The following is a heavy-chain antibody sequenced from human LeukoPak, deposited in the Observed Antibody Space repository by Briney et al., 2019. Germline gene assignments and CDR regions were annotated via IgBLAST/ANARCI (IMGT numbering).Heavy chain of an antibody. CDR1: GGSFSGYY. CDR2: INHSGST. D-gene: IGHD2-2*01. J-gene: IGHJ4*02. CDR3: ARRVGGSIVVVPASMPSGFDY. Sequence: SETLSLTCAVYGGSFSGYYWSWIRQPPGKGLEWIGEINHSGSTNYNPSLKSRVTISVDTSKNQFSLKLSSVTAADTAAYYCARRVGGSIVVVPASMPSGFDYWGQGTPVTVSS. V-gene: IGHV4-34*01.